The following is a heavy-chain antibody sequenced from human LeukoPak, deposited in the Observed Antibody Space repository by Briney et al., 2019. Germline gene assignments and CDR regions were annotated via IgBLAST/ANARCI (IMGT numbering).Heavy chain of an antibody. J-gene: IGHJ4*02. D-gene: IGHD6-6*01. V-gene: IGHV3-64D*09. Sequence: GSLRLSCSASGFTFSGYAMHWVRQAPGKGLQYVSAISSDGGHTYYADSVKGRFTISRDNSKNTLYLQMNSLRAEDTAVYYCVKGGRYSGSSANFWGQGTLVTVSS. CDR1: GFTFSGYA. CDR3: VKGGRYSGSSANF. CDR2: ISSDGGHT.